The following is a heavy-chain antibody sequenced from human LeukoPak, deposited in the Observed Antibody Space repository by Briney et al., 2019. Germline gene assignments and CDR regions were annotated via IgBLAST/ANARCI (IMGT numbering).Heavy chain of an antibody. D-gene: IGHD3-3*01. J-gene: IGHJ4*02. Sequence: GGSLRLSCAASGFTFSSYGMHWVRQAPGKGLEWVAFIRYDGSNKYYADSVKGRFTISRDNPKNTLYLQMNSLRAEDTAVYYCAKHKDQRFLEWLNFDYWGQGSLVTVSS. V-gene: IGHV3-30*02. CDR2: IRYDGSNK. CDR1: GFTFSSYG. CDR3: AKHKDQRFLEWLNFDY.